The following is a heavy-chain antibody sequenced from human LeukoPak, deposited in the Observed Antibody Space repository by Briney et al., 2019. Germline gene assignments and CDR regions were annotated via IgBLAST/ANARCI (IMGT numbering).Heavy chain of an antibody. J-gene: IGHJ6*02. V-gene: IGHV3-23*01. Sequence: QTGGSLRLSCAASGFTFSSYTMSWVRQAPGKGLEWVSAISGSGGSTYYADSVKGRFTISRDNAKNSLYLQMNSLRAEDTAVYYCASLPEDSYDFYYYYGMDVWGQGTTVTVSS. D-gene: IGHD5-18*01. CDR2: ISGSGGST. CDR1: GFTFSSYT. CDR3: ASLPEDSYDFYYYYGMDV.